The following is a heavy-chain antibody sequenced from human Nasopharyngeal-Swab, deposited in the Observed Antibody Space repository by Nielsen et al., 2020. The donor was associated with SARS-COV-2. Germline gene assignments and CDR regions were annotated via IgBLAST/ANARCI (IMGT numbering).Heavy chain of an antibody. D-gene: IGHD4-23*01. V-gene: IGHV1-2*06. CDR1: GYTFTDYY. CDR3: ARDGRYGGNPRYGMDV. Sequence: ASVKVSCKASGYTFTDYYMHWVRQAPGQGLEWMGRINPNSGGTNYAQNFQGRVTMTRDTSISTAYMELSRLRSDDTAVYFCARDGRYGGNPRYGMDVWGQRTTVTVSS. J-gene: IGHJ6*02. CDR2: INPNSGGT.